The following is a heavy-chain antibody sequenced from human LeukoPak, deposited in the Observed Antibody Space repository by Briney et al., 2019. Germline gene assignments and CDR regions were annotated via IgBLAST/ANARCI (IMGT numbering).Heavy chain of an antibody. V-gene: IGHV4-39*01. CDR3: ARQGDPNYGDAIDY. J-gene: IGHJ4*02. CDR1: GGSISSSSYY. CDR2: IYHSGST. D-gene: IGHD4-17*01. Sequence: PSETLSLTCTVSGGSISSSSYYWGWIRQPPGKGLEWIGSIYHSGSTYHNPSLKSRVTISVDTSKNQFSLKLSSVTAADTAVYYCARQGDPNYGDAIDYWGQGTLVTVSS.